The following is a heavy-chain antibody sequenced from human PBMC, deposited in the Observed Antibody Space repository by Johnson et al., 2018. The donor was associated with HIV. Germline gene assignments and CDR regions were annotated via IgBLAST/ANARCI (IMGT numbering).Heavy chain of an antibody. J-gene: IGHJ3*02. CDR3: ARELGGSSLPFGAFDI. CDR1: GFTFSGYW. CDR2: IKQDVSQK. Sequence: VQLVESGGGLVQPGGSLRLSCAASGFTFSGYWMSWVRQAPGKGLEWVANIKQDVSQKYYVDSVKGRFTISRDNAKNSVYLQMNSLRAEDTAVYYCARELGGSSLPFGAFDIWGQGTMVTVSS. V-gene: IGHV3-7*05. D-gene: IGHD6-13*01.